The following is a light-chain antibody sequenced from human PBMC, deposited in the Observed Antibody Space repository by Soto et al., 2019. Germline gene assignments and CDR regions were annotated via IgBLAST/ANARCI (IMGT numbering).Light chain of an antibody. Sequence: HSVLTQPSPGSGAPWQSLTISRPGTSSEVGGYNYVSWYQQHPGKAPKLMIYDVSNRPSGVSNRFSGSKSGNTASLTISGLQAEDEADYYCSSYTSSSTLYVFGTGTKVTVL. CDR1: SSEVGGYNY. V-gene: IGLV2-14*01. CDR2: DVS. J-gene: IGLJ1*01. CDR3: SSYTSSSTLYV.